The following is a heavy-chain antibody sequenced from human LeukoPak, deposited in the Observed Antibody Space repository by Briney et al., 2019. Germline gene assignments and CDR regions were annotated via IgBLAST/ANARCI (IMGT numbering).Heavy chain of an antibody. CDR3: ASVPPPPNGSGSYSYYGMDF. J-gene: IGHJ6*02. CDR1: GGTFSNYA. Sequence: SVKVSCMASGGTFSNYAINWVRQAPPQGLEWMGRSIPILDMANYAQKFHARVTITADKSTSTAYMELSSLRSEAPAVYYGASVPPPPNGSGSYSYYGMDFWGQGTTVTVSS. D-gene: IGHD3-10*01. V-gene: IGHV1-69*04. CDR2: SIPILDMA.